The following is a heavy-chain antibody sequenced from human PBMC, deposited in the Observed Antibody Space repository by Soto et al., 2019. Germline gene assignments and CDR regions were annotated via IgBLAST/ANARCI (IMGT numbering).Heavy chain of an antibody. D-gene: IGHD6-13*01. CDR1: GFTFSSYW. CDR2: IKQDGSEK. V-gene: IGHV3-7*03. J-gene: IGHJ4*02. Sequence: LRLSCVASGFTFSSYWMSWVRQAPGKGLELVANIKQDGSEKYYVGSVKGRFTISRDNAKNSLYLQMNSLRADDTAVYYCARYTYSSSWFDYWGQGTLVTVS. CDR3: ARYTYSSSWFDY.